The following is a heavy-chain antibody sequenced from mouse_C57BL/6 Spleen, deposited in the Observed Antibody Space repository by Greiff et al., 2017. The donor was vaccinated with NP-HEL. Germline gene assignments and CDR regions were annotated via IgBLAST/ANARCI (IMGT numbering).Heavy chain of an antibody. V-gene: IGHV5-17*01. J-gene: IGHJ2*01. CDR1: GFTFSDYG. Sequence: EVQLVESGGGLVKPGGSLKLSCAASGFTFSDYGMHWVRQAPEKGLERVAYISSGSSTIYYADTVKGRFTLSRDNAKNTLFLQMTSLRSEDTAMYYCARGEDGLDYWGQGTTLTVSS. CDR3: ARGEDGLDY. D-gene: IGHD2-3*01. CDR2: ISSGSSTI.